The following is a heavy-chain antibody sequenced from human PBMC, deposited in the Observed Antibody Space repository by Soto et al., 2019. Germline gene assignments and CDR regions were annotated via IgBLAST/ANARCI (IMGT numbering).Heavy chain of an antibody. J-gene: IGHJ6*03. V-gene: IGHV3-9*01. Sequence: PGGSLRLSCAASGFTFDDYAMHWVRQAPGKGLEWVSGISWNSGSIGYADSVKGRFTISRDNAKNSLYLQMNSLRAEDTALYYCAKDRWLRSPRVYYYMDVWGKGTTVTVSS. D-gene: IGHD5-12*01. CDR1: GFTFDDYA. CDR2: ISWNSGSI. CDR3: AKDRWLRSPRVYYYMDV.